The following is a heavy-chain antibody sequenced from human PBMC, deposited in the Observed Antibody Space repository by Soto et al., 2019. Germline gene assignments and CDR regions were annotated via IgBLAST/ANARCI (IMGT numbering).Heavy chain of an antibody. CDR3: ARNHFRQGSAPFGLRTYGMDV. CDR2: ISYDGSNK. V-gene: IGHV3-30-3*01. J-gene: IGHJ6*02. D-gene: IGHD3-3*02. CDR1: GFSIRSFN. Sequence: PGGSLRLSCEASGFSIRSFNMNWVRQAPGKGLEWVAVISYDGSNKYYADSVKGRFTISRDNSKNTLYLQMNSLRAEDTAVYYCARNHFRQGSAPFGLRTYGMDVWGQGTTVTVSS.